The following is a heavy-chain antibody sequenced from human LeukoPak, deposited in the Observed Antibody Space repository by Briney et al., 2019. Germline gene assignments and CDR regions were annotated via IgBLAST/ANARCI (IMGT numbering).Heavy chain of an antibody. D-gene: IGHD3-3*01. J-gene: IGHJ5*02. CDR3: ARTYDFWSGGWFDP. V-gene: IGHV1-69*01. CDR2: IIPIFGTA. Sequence: ASVKVSCKASGGTFSSYAISWVRQAPGQGLEWMGGIIPIFGTANYAQKFQGRVTITADESTSTAYMELSSLRSKDTAVYYCARTYDFWSGGWFDPWGQGTLVTVSS. CDR1: GGTFSSYA.